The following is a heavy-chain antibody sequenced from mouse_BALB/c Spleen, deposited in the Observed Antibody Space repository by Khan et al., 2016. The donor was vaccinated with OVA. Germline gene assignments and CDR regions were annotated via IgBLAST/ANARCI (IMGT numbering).Heavy chain of an antibody. Sequence: VQLQQSGAELAKPGASVKMSCKASGYTFINYWILWVKQRPGQGLEWIGYINPSTGYTEYNKNFKDKATLTAEKSSSTAYMQMSSLTSEDSAVYYCARRGLRLDFDYWGQGTTLTVSS. CDR2: INPSTGYT. V-gene: IGHV1-7*01. D-gene: IGHD1-1*01. CDR3: ARRGLRLDFDY. J-gene: IGHJ2*01. CDR1: GYTFINYW.